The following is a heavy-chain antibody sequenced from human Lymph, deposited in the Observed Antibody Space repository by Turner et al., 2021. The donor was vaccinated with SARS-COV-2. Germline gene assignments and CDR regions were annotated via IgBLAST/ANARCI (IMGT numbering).Heavy chain of an antibody. CDR1: GGTFSSYA. CDR3: ARDSPYCSSTSCYDP. CDR2: IIPILDIA. J-gene: IGHJ5*02. Sequence: QVQLVQSGAEVKKPGSSVKVSCKASGGTFSSYAITWVRQAPAQGLEWMGGIIPILDIANYAQKFQGRVTITADKSTSTAYMELSSLRSEDTAVYYCARDSPYCSSTSCYDPWGQGTLVTVSS. V-gene: IGHV1-69*10. D-gene: IGHD2-2*01.